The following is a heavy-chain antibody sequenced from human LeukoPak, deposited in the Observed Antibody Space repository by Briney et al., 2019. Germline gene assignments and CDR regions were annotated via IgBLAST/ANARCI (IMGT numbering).Heavy chain of an antibody. D-gene: IGHD6-13*01. CDR1: GVSISSYY. CDR3: ARHDGSSWYYAFDV. J-gene: IGHJ3*01. CDR2: IYYSGST. V-gene: IGHV4-59*08. Sequence: SEILSLTCTVSGVSISSYYWSWIRQPPGKGLEWIGYIYYSGSTNYNPSLKSRVTISLDTSKNQFSLKLSSVTAADTAVYYCARHDGSSWYYAFDVWGQGTMVTVSS.